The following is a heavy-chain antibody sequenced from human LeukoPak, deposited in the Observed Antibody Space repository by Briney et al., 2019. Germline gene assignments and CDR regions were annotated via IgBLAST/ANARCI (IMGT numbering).Heavy chain of an antibody. J-gene: IGHJ6*03. CDR2: INWSGGST. CDR1: GFTFDDFG. V-gene: IGHV3-20*04. D-gene: IGHD3-9*01. CDR3: ARSLRYFDWSPGGYYYYMDV. Sequence: GGSLRLSCAASGFTFDDFGMSWVRQAPGKGLEWVSSINWSGGSTSYADPLEGRFTISRDNAKNSLYLQMNSLRAEDTALYYCARSLRYFDWSPGGYYYYMDVWGKGTTVTVSS.